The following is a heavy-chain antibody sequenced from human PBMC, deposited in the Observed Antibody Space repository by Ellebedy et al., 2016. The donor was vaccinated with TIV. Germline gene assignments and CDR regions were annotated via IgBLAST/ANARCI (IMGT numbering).Heavy chain of an antibody. V-gene: IGHV4-30-4*08. Sequence: MPSETLSLTCSVSGGSISSGDYYWSWIRQTPGKGLEWIAYISYGGITYYKPSLKSRVSISVDTSKNQFSLKLTAVTAADTAVYYCARDFRGVYRGMDVWGQGTTVTVSS. J-gene: IGHJ6*02. CDR2: ISYGGIT. CDR1: GGSISSGDYY. D-gene: IGHD2/OR15-2a*01. CDR3: ARDFRGVYRGMDV.